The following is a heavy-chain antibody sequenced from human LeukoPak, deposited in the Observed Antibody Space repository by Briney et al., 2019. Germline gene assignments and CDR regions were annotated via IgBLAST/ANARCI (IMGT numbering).Heavy chain of an antibody. CDR1: GYTFTGYY. D-gene: IGHD6-19*01. Sequence: GASVKVSCKASGYTFTGYYMHWVRQAPGQGLEWMGWINPNSGGTNYAQKFQGRATMTRDTSISTAYMELSRLRSDDTAAYYCARRLEGPFGPWGQGTLVTVSS. V-gene: IGHV1-2*02. J-gene: IGHJ5*02. CDR2: INPNSGGT. CDR3: ARRLEGPFGP.